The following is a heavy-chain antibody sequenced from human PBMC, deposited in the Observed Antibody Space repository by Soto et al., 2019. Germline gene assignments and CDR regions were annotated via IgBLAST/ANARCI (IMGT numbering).Heavy chain of an antibody. Sequence: EVQLLESGGGLVQPGGSLRLSCAASGFTFSSYAMSWVRQAPGKGLEWVSAISGSGGSTYYADSVKGRFTISRDNSKNTLYLQMYSLRAEDTAVYYCAKDPSPGVTMPDYWGQGTLVTVSS. CDR2: ISGSGGST. J-gene: IGHJ4*02. D-gene: IGHD2-21*02. CDR1: GFTFSSYA. V-gene: IGHV3-23*01. CDR3: AKDPSPGVTMPDY.